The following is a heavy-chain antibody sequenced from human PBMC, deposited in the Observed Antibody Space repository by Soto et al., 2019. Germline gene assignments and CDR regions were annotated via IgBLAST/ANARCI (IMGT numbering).Heavy chain of an antibody. CDR3: ARGRYGDY. Sequence: QVHLVQSGAEVKKPGASVKVSCKGTGYIFATNGITWVRQAPGQGLEWMGWISAHNGNTNYAQKLQGRVTVTRDTSTSTAYMELRKLRSDDTAVYYCARGRYGDYWGQGALVTVSS. J-gene: IGHJ4*02. CDR2: ISAHNGNT. CDR1: GYIFATNG. D-gene: IGHD1-1*01. V-gene: IGHV1-18*01.